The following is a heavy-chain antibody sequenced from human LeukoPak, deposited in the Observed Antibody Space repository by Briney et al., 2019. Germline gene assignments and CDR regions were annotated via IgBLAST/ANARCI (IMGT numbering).Heavy chain of an antibody. V-gene: IGHV1-69-2*01. CDR3: ATDLYCSSTSCYTTLNY. CDR1: GYTFTDYY. CDR2: VDPEDGET. Sequence: GASVKVSCKASGYTFTDYYMHWVQQAPGKGLEWMGLVDPEDGETIYAEKFQGRVTITADTSTDTAYMELSSLRSEDTAVYYCATDLYCSSTSCYTTLNYWGQGTLVTVSS. J-gene: IGHJ4*02. D-gene: IGHD2-2*02.